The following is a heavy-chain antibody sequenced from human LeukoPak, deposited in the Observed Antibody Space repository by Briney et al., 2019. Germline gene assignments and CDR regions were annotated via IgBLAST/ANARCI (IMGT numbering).Heavy chain of an antibody. CDR1: GDTFTSYG. J-gene: IGHJ4*02. CDR2: ISAYNGNT. D-gene: IGHD1-26*01. Sequence: ASVKDTCKASGDTFTSYGFSWVRQAPGQGLEWMGWISAYNGNTTYEQKPQRRLTMTTDTSTSTAYMELRSLRSDDTAVYYCAREGPGGYGGTMRTWGQGTLVTVSS. CDR3: AREGPGGYGGTMRT. V-gene: IGHV1-18*01.